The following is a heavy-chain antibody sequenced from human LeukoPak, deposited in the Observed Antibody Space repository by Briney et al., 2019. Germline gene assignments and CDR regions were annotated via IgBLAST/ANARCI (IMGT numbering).Heavy chain of an antibody. D-gene: IGHD3-22*01. Sequence: PGGSLRLSCAASGFTVSNNYMSWVRQAPGKGLEWVSVIYSGGSTYYADSVKGRFTISRDKSKNTLFVQMNSQRAEDTAVYYCASYNYDSSGYYNYWGQGTLVTVSS. CDR3: ASYNYDSSGYYNY. J-gene: IGHJ4*02. CDR2: IYSGGST. V-gene: IGHV3-66*01. CDR1: GFTVSNNY.